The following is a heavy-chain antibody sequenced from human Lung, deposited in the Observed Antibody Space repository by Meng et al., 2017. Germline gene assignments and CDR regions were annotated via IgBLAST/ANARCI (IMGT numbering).Heavy chain of an antibody. CDR1: GYPFTNYG. V-gene: IGHV1-18*01. Sequence: QVHLVQSGAEVREPGASVKVSWKASGYPFTNYGISWVRQAPGQGLEWMGWISVYTVNTNYAQKFQGRVTMTTDTSTSTTYMELRSLRSDDTGVYYCARSPYSSGWPNFDSWGQGTLVTVSS. CDR3: ARSPYSSGWPNFDS. J-gene: IGHJ4*02. CDR2: ISVYTVNT. D-gene: IGHD6-19*01.